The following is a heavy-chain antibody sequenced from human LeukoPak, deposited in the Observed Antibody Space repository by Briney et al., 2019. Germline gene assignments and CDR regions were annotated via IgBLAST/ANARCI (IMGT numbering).Heavy chain of an antibody. CDR1: AFTFNSYS. CDR3: VKEGGDEEGY. J-gene: IGHJ4*02. CDR2: ISSSSSYI. V-gene: IGHV3-21*04. Sequence: GGSLRLSCAPSAFTFNSYSMNWVRQAPGKGREWVSSISSSSSYIYYEDSVKGRFTISRDNSKNTLYLQMNSLRAEDTAVYYCVKEGGDEEGYWGQGTLVTVSS. D-gene: IGHD2-21*01.